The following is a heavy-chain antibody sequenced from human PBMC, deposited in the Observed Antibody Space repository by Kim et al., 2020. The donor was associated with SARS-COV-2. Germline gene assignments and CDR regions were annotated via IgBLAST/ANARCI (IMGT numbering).Heavy chain of an antibody. CDR1: GGSISSGDYY. CDR2: IYYSGST. J-gene: IGHJ4*02. Sequence: SETLSLTCTVSGGSISSGDYYWSWIRQPPGKGLEWFGYIYYSGSTYYNPSLKSRVTISVDTSKNQFSLKLSSVTAADTAVYYCARVDSGWYLDYWGQGTLVTVSS. D-gene: IGHD6-19*01. CDR3: ARVDSGWYLDY. V-gene: IGHV4-30-4*01.